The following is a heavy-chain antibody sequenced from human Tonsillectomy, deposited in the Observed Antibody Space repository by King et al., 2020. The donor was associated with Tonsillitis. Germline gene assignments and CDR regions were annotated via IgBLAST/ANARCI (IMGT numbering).Heavy chain of an antibody. CDR3: ASDSTAVRENAFDI. CDR2: INPNRGGT. J-gene: IGHJ3*02. Sequence: VQLVESGAEVKEPGASVKVSCKASGYIFTDYHIHWVRQAPGQGLEWMGWINPNRGGTNYAQKFQGRVTMTRDTSVTTVYIELNRLRSDDTAVYYCASDSTAVRENAFDIWGQGTMVTVSS. CDR1: GYIFTDYH. V-gene: IGHV1-2*02. D-gene: IGHD4-17*01.